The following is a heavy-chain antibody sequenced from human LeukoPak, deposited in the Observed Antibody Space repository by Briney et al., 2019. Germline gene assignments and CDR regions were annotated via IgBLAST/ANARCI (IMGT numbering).Heavy chain of an antibody. V-gene: IGHV2-5*02. CDR2: IYWDDDK. Sequence: SGPTLVNPTQTLTLTCTFAGFSLTTDGVSVGWIRQPPGKSLEWLALIYWDDDKRYSPSLRSRLTIYKDTSRNQVVLTMADMYPVDTATYYCVYQYTSSPYAHFYRWGQGTLVTVSS. CDR3: VYQYTSSPYAHFYR. J-gene: IGHJ1*01. D-gene: IGHD6-13*01. CDR1: GFSLTTDGVS.